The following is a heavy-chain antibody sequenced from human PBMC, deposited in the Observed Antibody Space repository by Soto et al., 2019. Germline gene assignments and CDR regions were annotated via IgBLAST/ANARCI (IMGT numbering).Heavy chain of an antibody. J-gene: IGHJ5*02. CDR3: ARGRGSSSSFWFDP. V-gene: IGHV3-21*01. D-gene: IGHD6-6*01. CDR1: GFTFSSYS. CDR2: ISSSSSYI. Sequence: GGSLRLSCAASGFTFSSYSMNWVRQAPGKGLEWVSSISSSSSYIYYADSVKGRFTVSRDNAKNSLYLQMNSLRAEDTAVYYCARGRGSSSSFWFDPWRQGTLVTVSS.